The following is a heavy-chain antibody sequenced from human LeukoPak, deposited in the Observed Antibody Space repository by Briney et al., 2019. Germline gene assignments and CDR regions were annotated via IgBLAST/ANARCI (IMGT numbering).Heavy chain of an antibody. J-gene: IGHJ4*02. V-gene: IGHV1-2*02. D-gene: IGHD5-18*01. CDR2: INPNSGGT. CDR1: GYTFPGKY. CDR3: TRGGYRYAFDY. Sequence: ASVQVSFQASGYTFPGKYMHWVRPAPGQGLEWMGWINPNSGGTKHAQNFPGRVTLNRDTSISTDYMELSSLRSDDTAVYYCTRGGYRYAFDYWGQGSMVSVSS.